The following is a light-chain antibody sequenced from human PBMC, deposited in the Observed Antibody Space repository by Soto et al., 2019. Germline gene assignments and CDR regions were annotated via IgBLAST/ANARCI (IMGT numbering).Light chain of an antibody. CDR1: SNDVGGYNF. V-gene: IGLV2-14*03. CDR2: DVT. CDR3: SSYIGSSAFTVA. J-gene: IGLJ2*01. Sequence: QSALTQPASVSGSPGQSITSSCDGTSNDVGGYNFVSWYQQHPGKAPKLMIYDVTYRPSGVSNRFSGSRSGNTASLTISGLQSEDEADYYCSSYIGSSAFTVAFGGGTKLTVL.